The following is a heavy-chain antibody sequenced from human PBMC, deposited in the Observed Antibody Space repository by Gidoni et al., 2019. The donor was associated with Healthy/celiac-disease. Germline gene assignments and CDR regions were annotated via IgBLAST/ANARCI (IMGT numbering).Heavy chain of an antibody. Sequence: EVQLVESGGGLVKPGGSLRLSCAASVFSFSNAWMSWVRQAPGKGLEWVGRIKSKTDGGTIDYAAPVEGRFTISRDDSKNTLYLQMISLKTEDTAVYYCFLGDYDPEYFQHWGQGTLVTVSS. V-gene: IGHV3-15*01. CDR2: IKSKTDGGTI. CDR3: FLGDYDPEYFQH. D-gene: IGHD4-17*01. CDR1: VFSFSNAW. J-gene: IGHJ1*01.